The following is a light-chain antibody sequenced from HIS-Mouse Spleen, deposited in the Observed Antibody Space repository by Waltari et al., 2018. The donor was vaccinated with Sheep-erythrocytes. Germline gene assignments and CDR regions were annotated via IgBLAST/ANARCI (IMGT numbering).Light chain of an antibody. CDR3: QAWDSSAGV. CDR2: QDS. Sequence: SYGLTQPPSVSVSPGQTASITCSGDNLGDKYACWYQTKPGQSPVLVIYQDSKRPSGIPNRLFGSNSGDTATLTISGTQAMDEAGYYCQAWDSSAGVVGGGTKLTGL. J-gene: IGLJ2*01. CDR1: NLGDKY. V-gene: IGLV3-1*01.